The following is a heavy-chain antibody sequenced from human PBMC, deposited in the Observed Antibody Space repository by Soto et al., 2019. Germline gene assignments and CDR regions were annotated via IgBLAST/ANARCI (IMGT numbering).Heavy chain of an antibody. CDR3: ARGGGQLPMNTWNAIIDY. Sequence: PSETLSLTCAVYGGSFSGYYWSWIRQPPGKGLEWIGEINHSGSTNYNPSLKSRVTISVDTSKNQFSLKLSSVTAADTAVYYCARGGGQLPMNTWNAIIDYWGQGTLVPVSS. D-gene: IGHD1-1*01. CDR2: INHSGST. J-gene: IGHJ4*02. V-gene: IGHV4-34*01. CDR1: GGSFSGYY.